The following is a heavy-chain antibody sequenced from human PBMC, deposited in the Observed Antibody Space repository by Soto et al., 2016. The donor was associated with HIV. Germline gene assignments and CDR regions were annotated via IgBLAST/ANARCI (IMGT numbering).Heavy chain of an antibody. CDR1: GFTFDDYA. V-gene: IGHV3-9*03. D-gene: IGHD6-19*01. Sequence: EVQLVESGGGLVQPGRSLRLSCAASGFTFDDYAMHWVRQAPGKGLEWVSGISWNSGSIGYADSVKGRFTISRDNAKNSLYLQMNSLRAEDMALYYCAKASQGYSSGWYVGAFDIWGQGTMVTVSS. CDR2: ISWNSGSI. J-gene: IGHJ3*02. CDR3: AKASQGYSSGWYVGAFDI.